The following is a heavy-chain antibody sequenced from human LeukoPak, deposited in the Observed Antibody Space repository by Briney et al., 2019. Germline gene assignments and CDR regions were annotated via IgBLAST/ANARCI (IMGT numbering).Heavy chain of an antibody. CDR2: IYTSGST. J-gene: IGHJ4*02. D-gene: IGHD4-17*01. Sequence: SQTLSLTCTVSGGSISSGSYYWSWIRQPAGKGLEWIGRIYTSGSTNYNPSLKSRVTISVDTSKNQFSLKLSSVTAADTAVYYCTGDYGDYLDYWGQGTLVTVSS. V-gene: IGHV4-61*02. CDR1: GGSISSGSYY. CDR3: TGDYGDYLDY.